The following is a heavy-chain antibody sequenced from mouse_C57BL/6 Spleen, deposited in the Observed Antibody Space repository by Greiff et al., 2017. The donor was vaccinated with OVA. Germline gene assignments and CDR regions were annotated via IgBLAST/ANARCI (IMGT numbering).Heavy chain of an antibody. Sequence: VKLQQPGAELVKPGASVKMSCKASGYTFTSYWITWVKQRPGQGLEWIGDIYPGSGSPNYNEKFQSKATLTVDTSSSTAYMQLSSLTSEDSAVYYCARSFITTVVAPFDYWGQGTTLTVSS. V-gene: IGHV1-55*01. CDR1: GYTFTSYW. CDR3: ARSFITTVVAPFDY. J-gene: IGHJ2*01. CDR2: IYPGSGSP. D-gene: IGHD1-1*01.